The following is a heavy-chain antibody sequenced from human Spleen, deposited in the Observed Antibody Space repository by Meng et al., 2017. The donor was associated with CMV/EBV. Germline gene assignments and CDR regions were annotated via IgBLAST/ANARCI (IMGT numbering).Heavy chain of an antibody. J-gene: IGHJ5*02. CDR1: SFSSYF. CDR2: INHSGGA. D-gene: IGHD3-3*01. Sequence: SFSSYFWCWIRQSPGKGLEWIGEINHSGGANYNPSLKSRVIISADTSKNHFSLKTSSMTAADTGVYYCARGRGNDFWSGYSTTEFDPWGQGTLVTVSS. V-gene: IGHV4-34*01. CDR3: ARGRGNDFWSGYSTTEFDP.